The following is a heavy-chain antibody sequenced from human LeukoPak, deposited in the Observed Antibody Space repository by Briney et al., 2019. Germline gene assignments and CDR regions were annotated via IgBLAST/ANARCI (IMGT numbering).Heavy chain of an antibody. D-gene: IGHD2-15*01. CDR2: IIPIFGTA. CDR1: GGTFSSYA. CDR3: ARYCSGGSCYPYYYYMDV. J-gene: IGHJ6*03. Sequence: SVKVSCKASGGTFSSYAISWVRQAPGQGLEWMGGIIPIFGTANYAQKFQGRVTITADKSTSTAYMELSSLRSEDTAVYYCARYCSGGSCYPYYYYMDVWGKGTTVTVSS. V-gene: IGHV1-69*06.